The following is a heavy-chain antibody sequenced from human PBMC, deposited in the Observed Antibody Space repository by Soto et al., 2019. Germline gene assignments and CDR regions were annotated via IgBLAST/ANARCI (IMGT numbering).Heavy chain of an antibody. V-gene: IGHV3-23*01. CDR1: GFTFSNYA. J-gene: IGHJ6*02. CDR2: ISGGSGSGGSP. CDR3: ANDHYGMDV. Sequence: GGSLRLSCAASGFTFSNYAMSWVRQAPGKGLEWVSAISGGSGSGGSPYHADSVKGRFTISRDNSKNTVYLQMNSLRAEDTAVYYCANDHYGMDVWGQGSTVTVSS.